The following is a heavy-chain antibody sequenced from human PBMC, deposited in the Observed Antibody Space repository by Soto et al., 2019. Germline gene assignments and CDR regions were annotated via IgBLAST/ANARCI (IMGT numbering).Heavy chain of an antibody. Sequence: PSETLSLTCTVSGGSISSSSYCWGWIRQPPGKGLDWIGSIFYSGSTYYNPSLKSRVTISVDTSKNQFSLKLSSVTAADTAVYYCARGFSAGKGSPPDFWGQGSLVTVSS. CDR2: IFYSGST. CDR3: ARGFSAGKGSPPDF. D-gene: IGHD6-13*01. CDR1: GGSISSSSYC. V-gene: IGHV4-39*01. J-gene: IGHJ4*02.